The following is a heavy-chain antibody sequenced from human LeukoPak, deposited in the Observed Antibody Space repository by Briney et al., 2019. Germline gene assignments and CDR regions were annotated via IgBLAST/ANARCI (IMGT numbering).Heavy chain of an antibody. D-gene: IGHD2-2*01. Sequence: GASVKVSCKASGYTCTSYAMHWVRQAPGQRLEWMGWINAGNGNTKYSQKFQGRVTITRDTSASTAYMELSSLRSEDTAVYYCARSQGEYQLPYFDYWGQGTLVTVSS. CDR3: ARSQGEYQLPYFDY. CDR1: GYTCTSYA. V-gene: IGHV1-3*01. J-gene: IGHJ4*02. CDR2: INAGNGNT.